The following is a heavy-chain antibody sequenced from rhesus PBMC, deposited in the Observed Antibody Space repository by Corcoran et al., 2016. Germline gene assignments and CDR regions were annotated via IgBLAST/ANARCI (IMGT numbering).Heavy chain of an antibody. D-gene: IGHD4-29*01. V-gene: IGHV4-165*01. CDR3: ARGAVAANYFDY. CDR2: IDGGSGST. CDR1: GGSISGYY. J-gene: IGHJ4*01. Sequence: QVQLQESGPGVVKPSETLSLTCAVSGGSISGYYLWSWIRQPPGKGLEWIGYIDGGSGSTSYNPSLKSRVIISLDTSKNQFSLKLSSVTAADTAVYYCARGAVAANYFDYWGQGVLVTVSS.